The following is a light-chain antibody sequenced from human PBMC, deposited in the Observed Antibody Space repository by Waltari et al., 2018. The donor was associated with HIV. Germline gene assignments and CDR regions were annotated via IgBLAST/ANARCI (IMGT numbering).Light chain of an antibody. J-gene: IGLJ2*01. CDR1: NSNIGNNA. CDR3: AAWDDSLNGPV. CDR2: SDD. V-gene: IGLV1-36*01. Sequence: QSVLTQPPSVSEAPRQRVTISCSGSNSNIGNNAVNWYQQLPGKAPKLFIYSDDLPHSGVSDRFSGSKSGTSASLAISGLQSEDEADYYCAAWDDSLNGPVFGGGTKLTVL.